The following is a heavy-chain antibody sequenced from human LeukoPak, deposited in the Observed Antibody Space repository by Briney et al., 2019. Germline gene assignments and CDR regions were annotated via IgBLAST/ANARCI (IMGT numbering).Heavy chain of an antibody. D-gene: IGHD6-13*01. CDR3: ARDIAAARLFFDY. CDR1: GFTFSSYW. Sequence: PGGSLRLSCAASGFTFSSYWMSWVRQAPGKGLEWVAHMKCDGSEKDYVDSVKGRFTISRDNAKHSLSLQMNRLRAENTAVYYWARDIAAARLFFDYWGQGTLVTVCS. V-gene: IGHV3-7*01. CDR2: MKCDGSEK. J-gene: IGHJ4*02.